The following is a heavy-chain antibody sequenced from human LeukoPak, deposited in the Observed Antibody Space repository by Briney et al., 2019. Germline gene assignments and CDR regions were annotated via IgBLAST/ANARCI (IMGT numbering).Heavy chain of an antibody. CDR1: GYTFTGYY. V-gene: IGHV1-2*02. J-gene: IGHJ3*02. Sequence: ASVKVSCKASGYTFTGYYMHWVRQAPGQGLEWMGWINPNSGGTNYAQKFQGRVTMTRDTSISTAYMELSRLRSDDTAVYYCARFPPGTYDAFDIWGQGTMVTVSS. CDR3: ARFPPGTYDAFDI. CDR2: INPNSGGT. D-gene: IGHD1-1*01.